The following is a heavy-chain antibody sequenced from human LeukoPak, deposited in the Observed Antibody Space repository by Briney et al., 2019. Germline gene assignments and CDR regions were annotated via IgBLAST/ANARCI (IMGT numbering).Heavy chain of an antibody. J-gene: IGHJ4*02. Sequence: SETLSLTCTVSGGSISSYYWSRIRQPAGKGLEWIGRIYTSGSTNYNPSLKSRVTMSVDTSKNQFSLKLSSVTAADTAVYYCARDSVWELRSPYYFDYWGQGTLVAVSS. CDR1: GGSISSYY. CDR3: ARDSVWELRSPYYFDY. D-gene: IGHD1-26*01. CDR2: IYTSGST. V-gene: IGHV4-4*07.